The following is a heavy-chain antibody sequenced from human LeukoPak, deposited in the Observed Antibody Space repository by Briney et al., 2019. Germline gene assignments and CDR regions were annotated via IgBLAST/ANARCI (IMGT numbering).Heavy chain of an antibody. J-gene: IGHJ4*02. CDR3: AKVSYSSSWYGDFDY. CDR2: ISYDGSNK. Sequence: GGSLRLSCAASGFTFSSYGMHWVRQAPGKGLEWVAVISYDGSNKYYADSVKGRFTISRDNPKNTLYMQMNSLRAEDTAVYYCAKVSYSSSWYGDFDYWGQGTLVTVSS. CDR1: GFTFSSYG. V-gene: IGHV3-30*18. D-gene: IGHD6-13*01.